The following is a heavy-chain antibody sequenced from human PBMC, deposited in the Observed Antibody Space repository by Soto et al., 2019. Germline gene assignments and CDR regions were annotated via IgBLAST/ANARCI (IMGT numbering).Heavy chain of an antibody. J-gene: IGHJ3*01. CDR1: GFTFDNYP. CDR2: ISWNSDKI. D-gene: IGHD1-26*01. V-gene: IGHV3-9*01. Sequence: EVLLVESGGGLVQPGRSLKLSCAASGFTFDNYPMHWVRQAPGKGLEWVSTISWNSDKIAYADSVKGRFTVSRDIAKNSLYLQMNSLRVDDTALYYCAKDRDGGSYFDLPDSFDVWGQGTVVTVSS. CDR3: AKDRDGGSYFDLPDSFDV.